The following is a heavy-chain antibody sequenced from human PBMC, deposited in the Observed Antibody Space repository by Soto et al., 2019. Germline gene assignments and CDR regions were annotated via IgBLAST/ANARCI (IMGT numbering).Heavy chain of an antibody. Sequence: QVQLVESGGGVVQPGRSLRLSCAASGFTFSSYAMHWVRQAPGKGLEWVAVISYDGSNKYYADSVKGRFTISRDNSKNTLYLQMNSLRAEDTAVYYCARGRDGSNDNYYYYGMDVWGQGTTVTVSS. CDR2: ISYDGSNK. CDR3: ARGRDGSNDNYYYYGMDV. J-gene: IGHJ6*02. V-gene: IGHV3-30-3*01. CDR1: GFTFSSYA. D-gene: IGHD3-22*01.